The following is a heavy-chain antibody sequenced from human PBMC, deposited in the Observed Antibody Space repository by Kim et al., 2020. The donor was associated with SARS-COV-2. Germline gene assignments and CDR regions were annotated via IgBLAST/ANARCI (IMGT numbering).Heavy chain of an antibody. J-gene: IGHJ4*02. CDR2: ISYDGSNK. CDR3: ASSTIVATPVDY. CDR1: GFTFSSYA. V-gene: IGHV3-30*04. D-gene: IGHD5-12*01. Sequence: GGSLRLSCEASGFTFSSYAMHWVRQAPGKGLEWVAVISYDGSNKYYADSVKGRFTISRDNSKNTLYLQMNSLRAEDTAVYYCASSTIVATPVDYWGEGTL.